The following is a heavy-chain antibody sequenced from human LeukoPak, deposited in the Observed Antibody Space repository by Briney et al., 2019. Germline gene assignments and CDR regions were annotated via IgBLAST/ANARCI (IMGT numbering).Heavy chain of an antibody. J-gene: IGHJ4*02. Sequence: SETLSLTCNVSGGSISSYYWSWIRQPPGRGLEWIGYIYYSGSTNYNPSLKSRVAMSADTSKNQLSLNLSSVAAADTAVYYCARHDSSGYYFDYWGQGALVTVSS. D-gene: IGHD3-22*01. CDR2: IYYSGST. CDR1: GGSISSYY. CDR3: ARHDSSGYYFDY. V-gene: IGHV4-59*08.